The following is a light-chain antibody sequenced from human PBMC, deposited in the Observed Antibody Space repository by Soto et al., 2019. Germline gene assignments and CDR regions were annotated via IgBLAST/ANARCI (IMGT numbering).Light chain of an antibody. CDR3: SSHTSGSTRV. J-gene: IGLJ1*01. CDR2: EVT. Sequence: QSALTQPASVSGSPGQSIAISCTGTFSDVGGYDYVSWYQQHPDKAPKLMIYEVTKRPSGVSNRFSGSKSGNTASLTISGLQPEDEADYYCSSHTSGSTRVFGSGTKLPS. V-gene: IGLV2-14*01. CDR1: FSDVGGYDY.